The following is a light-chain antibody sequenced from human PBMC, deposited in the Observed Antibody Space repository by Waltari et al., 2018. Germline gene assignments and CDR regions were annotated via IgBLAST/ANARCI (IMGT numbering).Light chain of an antibody. CDR3: CSYAGSSTPNWV. V-gene: IGLV2-23*01. Sequence: QSALTQPASVSGSPGQSITISCTGTSSDVGSYNLVSWYHQHPGKAPKLMIYEGSKRPSGVSNRFSGSKSGNTASLTISGLQAEDEADYYCCSYAGSSTPNWVFGGGTKLTVL. CDR2: EGS. CDR1: SSDVGSYNL. J-gene: IGLJ3*02.